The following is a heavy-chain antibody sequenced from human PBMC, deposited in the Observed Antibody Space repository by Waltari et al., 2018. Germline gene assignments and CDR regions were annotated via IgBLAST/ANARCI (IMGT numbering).Heavy chain of an antibody. CDR3: ARDLYDSRVPGDYFDY. J-gene: IGHJ4*02. V-gene: IGHV1-2*02. D-gene: IGHD3-16*01. CDR2: SEPNTGGT. Sequence: QVHLVQSGAEVRKPGASVKVSCKGSGYTFTGYYIQWLRQAPGQGLEWMGWSEPNTGGTKLEQKFQGRVTMTRDTSINTGYMELSSLGSDDTAVYYCARDLYDSRVPGDYFDYWGQGTLVTVS. CDR1: GYTFTGYY.